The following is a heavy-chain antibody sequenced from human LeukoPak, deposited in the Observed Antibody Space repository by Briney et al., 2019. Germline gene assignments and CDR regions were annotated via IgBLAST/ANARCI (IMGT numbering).Heavy chain of an antibody. CDR3: VKGDYSGYTFPAFDY. CDR1: GFTFSYYA. D-gene: IGHD5-12*01. Sequence: GGSLRLSCSASGFTFSYYAMHWVRQTPGKGLEYVSGIASSGGSTYYTDSVKGRFTISRDNSNNTLYLQMSSLRAEDTAVYYCVKGDYSGYTFPAFDYWGQGTLVSVSS. V-gene: IGHV3-64D*06. J-gene: IGHJ4*02. CDR2: IASSGGST.